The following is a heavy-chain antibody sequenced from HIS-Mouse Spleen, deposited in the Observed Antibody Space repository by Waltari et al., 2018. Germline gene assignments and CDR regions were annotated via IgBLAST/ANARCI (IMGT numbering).Heavy chain of an antibody. Sequence: QVQLQESGPGLVKPSETLSLTCTVSGGSISSYYWSWIRQPAGKGLEWIGRIYTSGSTHYPPSLKGRVTMSVDTSKNQFSLKLSSVTAADTAVYYCARDFHDFWSGYYGGDKKHDAFDIWGQGTMVTVSS. V-gene: IGHV4-4*07. CDR3: ARDFHDFWSGYYGGDKKHDAFDI. CDR1: GGSISSYY. CDR2: IYTSGST. D-gene: IGHD3-3*01. J-gene: IGHJ3*02.